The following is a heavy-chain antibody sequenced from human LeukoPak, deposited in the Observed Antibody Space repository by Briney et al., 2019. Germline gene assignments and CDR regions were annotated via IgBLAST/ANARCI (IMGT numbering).Heavy chain of an antibody. CDR1: GFTFSTSW. CDR3: ARWAGRCGGDCQSEDP. CDR2: INQDGSET. D-gene: IGHD2-21*02. J-gene: IGHJ5*02. Sequence: GGSLRLSCVGSGFTFSTSWMHWVRQAPGKGPEYVAYINQDGSETNYVDSVKGRFTISRDNTRNSLFLQMYSLKDEDTAIYYCARWAGRCGGDCQSEDPWGLGTLVIVSS. V-gene: IGHV3-7*01.